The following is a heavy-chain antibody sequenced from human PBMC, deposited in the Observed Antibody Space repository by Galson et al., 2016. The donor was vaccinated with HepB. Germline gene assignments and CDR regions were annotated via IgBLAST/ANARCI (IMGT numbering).Heavy chain of an antibody. V-gene: IGHV3-23*01. Sequence: SLRLSCAASGFTFSNYAVSWVRQAPGKGLEWVSAISGSGGSPYYADSVKGRFTISRDNSKNTLYLQVNSLRVEDTALYYCARDTRSGFYIRWFDPWGQGTLVTVSS. J-gene: IGHJ5*02. D-gene: IGHD3-3*01. CDR2: ISGSGGSP. CDR3: ARDTRSGFYIRWFDP. CDR1: GFTFSNYA.